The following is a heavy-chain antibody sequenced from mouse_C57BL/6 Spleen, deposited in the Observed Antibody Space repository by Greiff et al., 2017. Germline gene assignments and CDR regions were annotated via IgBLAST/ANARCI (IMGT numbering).Heavy chain of an antibody. D-gene: IGHD1-1*01. J-gene: IGHJ2*01. CDR2: IDPETGGT. Sequence: QVHVKQSGAELVRPGASVTLSCKASGYTFTDYEMHWVKQTPVHGLEWIGAIDPETGGTAYNQKFKGKAILTADKSSSTAYMELRSLTSEDSAVYYCTRRGYYGSSPYLDYWGQGTTLTVSS. CDR3: TRRGYYGSSPYLDY. CDR1: GYTFTDYE. V-gene: IGHV1-15*01.